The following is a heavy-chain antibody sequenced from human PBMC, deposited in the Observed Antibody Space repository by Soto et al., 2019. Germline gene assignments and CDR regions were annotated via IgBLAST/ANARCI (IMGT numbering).Heavy chain of an antibody. J-gene: IGHJ6*02. V-gene: IGHV3-30*18. CDR1: GFTFSSYG. D-gene: IGHD4-17*01. CDR3: AKANYFHDYGDYVGVYYGMDV. Sequence: QVQLVESGGGVVQPGRSLRLSCAASGFTFSSYGMHWVRQAPGKGLEWVAVISYDGSNKYYADSVKGRFTISRDNSKNTLYLQMNSLRAEDTAVYYCAKANYFHDYGDYVGVYYGMDVWGQGTTVTVSS. CDR2: ISYDGSNK.